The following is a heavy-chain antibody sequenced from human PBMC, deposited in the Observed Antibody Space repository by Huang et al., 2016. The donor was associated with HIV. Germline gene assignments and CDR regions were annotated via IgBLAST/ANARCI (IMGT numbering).Heavy chain of an antibody. J-gene: IGHJ4*02. Sequence: EVQLVESGGGLIEPGGSLRLSWAASGVPVSSHYMSWVRQAPGKGPEWVSAIHSGGSTYYRDSVNGRFTISRDNAKNTLYLQMSSLRVEDTAIYYCAREGQAQGYRMGSWDYWGQGTLVAVSS. CDR2: IHSGGST. CDR3: AREGQAQGYRMGSWDY. D-gene: IGHD3-16*02. V-gene: IGHV3-53*01. CDR1: GVPVSSHY.